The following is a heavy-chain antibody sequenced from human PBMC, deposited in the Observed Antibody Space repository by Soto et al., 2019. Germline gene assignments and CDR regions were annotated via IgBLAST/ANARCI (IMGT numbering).Heavy chain of an antibody. CDR2: ISHDGRNK. Sequence: QVHLVESGGGVVQPGRSLRLSCAASGFTFIAYPMHWVRQAPGKGLVWVAVISHDGRNKFYADSVKGRFTISRDNSKNTVYLQMNSLRAEDTAVYYCARDEASVRILEWLRPNWFEPWGQGTLVTVSS. CDR3: ARDEASVRILEWLRPNWFEP. J-gene: IGHJ5*02. V-gene: IGHV3-30*04. CDR1: GFTFIAYP. D-gene: IGHD3-3*01.